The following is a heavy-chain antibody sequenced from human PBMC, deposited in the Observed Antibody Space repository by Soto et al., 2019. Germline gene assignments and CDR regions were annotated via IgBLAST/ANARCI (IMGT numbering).Heavy chain of an antibody. CDR3: ARDRRRMGTTLDFDY. CDR2: INPNSGGT. J-gene: IGHJ4*02. V-gene: IGHV1-2*02. Sequence: ASVKVSCKASGYTFTGYYMHWVRQAPGQGLEWMGWINPNSGGTNYAQKFQGRVTMTRDTSISTAYMELSRLRSDDTAVYYCARDRRRMGTTLDFDYWGQGXLVTVS. CDR1: GYTFTGYY. D-gene: IGHD1-7*01.